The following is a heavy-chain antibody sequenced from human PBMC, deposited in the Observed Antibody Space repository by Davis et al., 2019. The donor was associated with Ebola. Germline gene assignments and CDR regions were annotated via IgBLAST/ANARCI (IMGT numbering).Heavy chain of an antibody. CDR2: FGTGGDT. J-gene: IGHJ4*02. CDR1: GFIFRNYV. Sequence: GGSLRLSCEPSGFIFRNYVMSWVRQAPGKGLEWVSTFGTGGDTYYADSVKGRVTISRDNSKNTLYLQMNSLRAEDTAVYYCAKEIPTYYYDSSGYYYGRGYFDYWGQGTLVTVSS. D-gene: IGHD3-22*01. CDR3: AKEIPTYYYDSSGYYYGRGYFDY. V-gene: IGHV3-23*01.